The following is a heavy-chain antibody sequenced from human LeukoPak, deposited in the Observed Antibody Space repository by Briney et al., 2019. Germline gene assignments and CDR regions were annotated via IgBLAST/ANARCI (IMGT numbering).Heavy chain of an antibody. CDR1: GGSISSDY. Sequence: SETLSLTCTVSGGSISSDYWSWIRQPPGKGLEWIGYIYYSGSTNYNPSLKSRVTISVDTSKNQFSLKLSSVTAADTAVYYCARVGYYGNYFDYWGQGTLVTVSS. CDR3: ARVGYYGNYFDY. D-gene: IGHD3-10*01. J-gene: IGHJ4*02. CDR2: IYYSGST. V-gene: IGHV4-59*01.